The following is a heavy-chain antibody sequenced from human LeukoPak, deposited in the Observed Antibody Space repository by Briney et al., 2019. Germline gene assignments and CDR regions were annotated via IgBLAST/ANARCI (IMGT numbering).Heavy chain of an antibody. J-gene: IGHJ6*03. CDR1: GFTFSSYG. V-gene: IGHV3-30*02. CDR3: AKDQRGRVRYYYMDV. D-gene: IGHD3-10*01. Sequence: GQSLRLSCAASGFTFSSYGMHWVRQAPGKGLEWVAFIRYDGSNKYYADSVKGRFTISRDNSKNTLYLQMNSLRAEDTAVYYCAKDQRGRVRYYYMDVWGKGTTVTVSS. CDR2: IRYDGSNK.